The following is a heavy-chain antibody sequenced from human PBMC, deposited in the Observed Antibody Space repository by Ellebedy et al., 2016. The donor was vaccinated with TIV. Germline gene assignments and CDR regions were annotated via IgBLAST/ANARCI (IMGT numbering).Heavy chain of an antibody. CDR2: IWFDGSSR. Sequence: GESLKISCAASGFTFSDHGMHWVRQAPGKGLEWVAVIWFDGSSRYYADSVKGRFTTSRDNSKNTMYLQMNSLRAEDTAVYYCARGAYIYDTSGYYGIDPWGQGAQVTVSS. CDR1: GFTFSDHG. J-gene: IGHJ5*02. V-gene: IGHV3-33*01. D-gene: IGHD3-22*01. CDR3: ARGAYIYDTSGYYGIDP.